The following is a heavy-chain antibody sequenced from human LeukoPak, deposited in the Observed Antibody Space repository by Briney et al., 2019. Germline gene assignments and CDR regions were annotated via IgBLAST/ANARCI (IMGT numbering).Heavy chain of an antibody. CDR1: GYTFTGYY. J-gene: IGHJ4*02. CDR2: MNPNSGNT. CDR3: ARGPGGSGSFFGQDY. Sequence: ASVKVSCKASGYTFTGYYMHWVRQAPGQGLEWMGWMNPNSGNTGYAQKFQGRVTMTRNTSISTAYMELSSLRSEDTAVYYCARGPGGSGSFFGQDYWGQGTLVTVSS. V-gene: IGHV1-8*02. D-gene: IGHD3-10*01.